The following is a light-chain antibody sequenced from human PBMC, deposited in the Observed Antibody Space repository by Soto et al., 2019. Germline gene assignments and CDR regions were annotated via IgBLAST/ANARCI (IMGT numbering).Light chain of an antibody. CDR3: QQYNTSPT. Sequence: EIVMTQSPATLSVSPGERATLSCRASQSVSSNLAWYQQKPGQAPRLLIYGASTRATGIPARFSGSGSGTEITLTISSLQSEDFAVYYCQQYNTSPTFGGGTKVEIK. CDR1: QSVSSN. J-gene: IGKJ4*01. CDR2: GAS. V-gene: IGKV3-15*01.